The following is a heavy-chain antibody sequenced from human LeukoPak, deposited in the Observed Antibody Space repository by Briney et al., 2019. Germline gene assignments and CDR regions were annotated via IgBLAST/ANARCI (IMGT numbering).Heavy chain of an antibody. D-gene: IGHD6-19*01. CDR1: GGTISSYY. CDR3: ARWYSSGWAFDY. V-gene: IGHV4-59*08. J-gene: IGHJ4*02. CDR2: IHYSGST. Sequence: SGTLSLTCTVSGGTISSYYWNWIRQPPGKGLKWIGYIHYSGSTKYNPSLKSRVTISVDTSKNQFSLKLSSVTAADTAVYYCARWYSSGWAFDYWGQGTLVTVSS.